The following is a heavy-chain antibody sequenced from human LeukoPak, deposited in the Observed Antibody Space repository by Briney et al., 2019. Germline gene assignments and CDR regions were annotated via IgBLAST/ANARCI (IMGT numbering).Heavy chain of an antibody. D-gene: IGHD2-15*01. J-gene: IGHJ6*03. CDR3: ARGVVAATFYYYMDV. Sequence: ASVKVSFKPSGYTFTGYYIHWVRQAPGQGLEWMGWINPSSGGTNYPQKFQGRVTMTRDTSLSTAYMELSGLRSDDTAVYYCARGVVAATFYYYMDVWGKGTTVTVSS. V-gene: IGHV1-2*02. CDR1: GYTFTGYY. CDR2: INPSSGGT.